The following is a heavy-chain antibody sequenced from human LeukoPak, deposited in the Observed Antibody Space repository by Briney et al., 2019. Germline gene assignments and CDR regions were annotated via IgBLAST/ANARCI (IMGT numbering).Heavy chain of an antibody. CDR2: IIPIFGTA. Sequence: SVKVSCKASGGTFSSYAISWVRQAPGQGLEWMGGIIPIFGTANYAQKFQGRVTITADKSTSTAYMELSSLRSEDTAVYYCARGATYYYDSSGYEYYYYYMDVWGKGTTVTVSS. J-gene: IGHJ6*03. CDR3: ARGATYYYDSSGYEYYYYYMDV. V-gene: IGHV1-69*06. CDR1: GGTFSSYA. D-gene: IGHD3-22*01.